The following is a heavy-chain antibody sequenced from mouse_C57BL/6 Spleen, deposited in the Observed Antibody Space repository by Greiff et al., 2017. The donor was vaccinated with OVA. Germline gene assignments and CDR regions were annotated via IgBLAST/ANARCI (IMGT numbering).Heavy chain of an antibody. CDR3: ERERDLDY. CDR2: ICPGSGST. J-gene: IGHJ2*01. Sequence: VQLQQSGPELVKPGASVKISCKASGYTFTDYYINWVKQRPGQGLEWIGWICPGSGSTKYNETFKGKATLTVDTSSSTAYMQLSSLTSEDDAVDFCERERDLDYWGQGTTLTVSS. CDR1: GYTFTDYY. V-gene: IGHV1-84*01.